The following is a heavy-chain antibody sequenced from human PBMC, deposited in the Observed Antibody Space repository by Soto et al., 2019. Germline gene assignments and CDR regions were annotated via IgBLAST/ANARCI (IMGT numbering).Heavy chain of an antibody. Sequence: QVQLVQSGAEVKKPGASVKVSCKAAGYTFTSYGISWVRQAPGQGLEWMGWISAYNGNTNYAQKLQGRVTMTTDTSTSTAYMELRSLRSDDTAVYYGARSGCSGGSCYSYYFDYWGQGTLVTVSS. D-gene: IGHD2-15*01. CDR1: GYTFTSYG. V-gene: IGHV1-18*01. CDR2: ISAYNGNT. CDR3: ARSGCSGGSCYSYYFDY. J-gene: IGHJ4*02.